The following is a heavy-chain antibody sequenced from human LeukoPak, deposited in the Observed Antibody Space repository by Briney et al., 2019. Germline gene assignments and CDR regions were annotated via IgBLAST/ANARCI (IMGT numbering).Heavy chain of an antibody. CDR1: GGSISSDY. D-gene: IGHD6-19*01. Sequence: SETLSLTCTVSGGSISSDYWNWIRQPPGKGLEWIGYISYSGSTNYNPSLKSRVTISVDTSKNQFSLKLSSVTAADTAVYYCAREAVSGWYDYFDYWGQGTQVTVSS. V-gene: IGHV4-59*01. CDR2: ISYSGST. CDR3: AREAVSGWYDYFDY. J-gene: IGHJ4*01.